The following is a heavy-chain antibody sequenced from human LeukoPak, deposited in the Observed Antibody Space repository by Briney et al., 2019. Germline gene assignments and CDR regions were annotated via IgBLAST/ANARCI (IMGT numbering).Heavy chain of an antibody. CDR3: ARAKIVVVPAAMVFGSDY. Sequence: GASVRVSCKASGYTFTIYGISWVRQAPGQGLEWMGWISDYNGHTNYAQNLQGRVTMTTDTSTSTAYMELRSLRSDDTAVYYCARAKIVVVPAAMVFGSDYWGQGPLVTVSS. D-gene: IGHD2-2*01. V-gene: IGHV1-18*01. CDR1: GYTFTIYG. J-gene: IGHJ4*02. CDR2: ISDYNGHT.